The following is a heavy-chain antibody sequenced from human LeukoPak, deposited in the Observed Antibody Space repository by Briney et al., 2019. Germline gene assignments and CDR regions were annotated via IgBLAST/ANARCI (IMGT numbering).Heavy chain of an antibody. V-gene: IGHV3-30-3*01. CDR1: GFTFSSYA. J-gene: IGHJ4*02. CDR3: ARDGGYYGSGSLRPPLGYFDY. CDR2: ISYDGSNK. D-gene: IGHD3-10*01. Sequence: PGGSLRLSCAASGFTFSSYAMHWVRQAPGKGLEWVAVISYDGSNKYYVDSVKGRFTISRDNSKNTLYLQMNSLRAEDTAVYYCARDGGYYGSGSLRPPLGYFDYWGQGTLVTVSS.